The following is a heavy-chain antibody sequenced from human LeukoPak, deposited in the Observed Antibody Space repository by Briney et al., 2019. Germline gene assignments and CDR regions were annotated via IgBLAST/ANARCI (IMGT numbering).Heavy chain of an antibody. V-gene: IGHV3-48*03. Sequence: GGSLRLSCAAYGFTFSSYEMNWVRQAPGKGLEWVSYISSSGSTIYYADSVKGRFTISRDNAKNSLYLQMNSLRAEDTAVDYCAREVWFGESYGMDVWGQGTTVTVSS. CDR3: AREVWFGESYGMDV. D-gene: IGHD3-10*01. J-gene: IGHJ6*02. CDR1: GFTFSSYE. CDR2: ISSSGSTI.